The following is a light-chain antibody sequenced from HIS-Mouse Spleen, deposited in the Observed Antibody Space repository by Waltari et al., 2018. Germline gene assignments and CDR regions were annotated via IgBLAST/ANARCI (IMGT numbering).Light chain of an antibody. CDR3: CSYAVSSTWV. J-gene: IGLJ3*02. V-gene: IGLV2-23*01. Sequence: QSALTQPASVSGSPGQSITISCTGTSSDVGSYNLVSWSQQHPGKAPKLMIYEGSKRPSGVSNRFSGSKSGNTASLTISGLQAEDEADYYCCSYAVSSTWVFGGGTKLTVL. CDR1: SSDVGSYNL. CDR2: EGS.